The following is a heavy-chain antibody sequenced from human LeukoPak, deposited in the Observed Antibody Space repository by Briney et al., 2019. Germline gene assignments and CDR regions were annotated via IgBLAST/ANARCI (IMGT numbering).Heavy chain of an antibody. CDR3: AKDAQRGFDYSNSLES. J-gene: IGHJ5*01. D-gene: IGHD4-11*01. CDR1: GFTFSHYG. CDR2: IWNDGSNK. Sequence: GGSLRLSCATSGFTFSHYGMHWVRQAPGKGLEWVAVIWNDGSNKYYGDSVKGRFTISRDNSRNTLYLQMNSLRVEDTAVYYCAKDAQRGFDYSNSLESWGQGTLVTVSS. V-gene: IGHV3-33*06.